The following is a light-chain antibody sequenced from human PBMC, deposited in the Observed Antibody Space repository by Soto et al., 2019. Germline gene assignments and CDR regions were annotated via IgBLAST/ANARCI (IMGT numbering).Light chain of an antibody. Sequence: DIVMTQSPAAQSVSPGERATLSCRASQSVGSSVAWYQQKPGQAPRFLMYGASTRAAGVPARFSGSGSGTEFSLTISSLQSEDFAVYYCQHYNTWPPGTFGQGTKLEIK. J-gene: IGKJ2*02. CDR2: GAS. CDR3: QHYNTWPPGT. CDR1: QSVGSS. V-gene: IGKV3-15*01.